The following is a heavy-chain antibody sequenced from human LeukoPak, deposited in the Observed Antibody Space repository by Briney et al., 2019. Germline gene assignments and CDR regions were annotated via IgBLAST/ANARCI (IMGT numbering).Heavy chain of an antibody. CDR1: GYSISSNYY. Sequence: SETLSLTCTVSGYSISSNYYWGWIRPPPGKGPEWIGNIYHRGSISYNPSLKSRVTISVDTSKNQFSLKLTSVTAADTAVYYCARALVGTTGRFDYWGQGTLVTVSS. CDR3: ARALVGTTGRFDY. J-gene: IGHJ4*02. D-gene: IGHD1-26*01. V-gene: IGHV4-38-2*02. CDR2: IYHRGSI.